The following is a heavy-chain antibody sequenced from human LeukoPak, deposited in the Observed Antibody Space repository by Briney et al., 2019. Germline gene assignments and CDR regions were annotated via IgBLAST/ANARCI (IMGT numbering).Heavy chain of an antibody. Sequence: PSETLSLTCTVSGGSISSSSYYWGWIRQPPGKGLEWIGSIYYSGSSYSNPSLRGRVTISVDTSKNQFSLKLSSVTAADTAVHYCARGTAAAGTYYYGMDVWGQGTTVTVSS. CDR2: IYYSGSS. J-gene: IGHJ6*02. D-gene: IGHD6-13*01. CDR1: GGSISSSSYY. V-gene: IGHV4-39*01. CDR3: ARGTAAAGTYYYGMDV.